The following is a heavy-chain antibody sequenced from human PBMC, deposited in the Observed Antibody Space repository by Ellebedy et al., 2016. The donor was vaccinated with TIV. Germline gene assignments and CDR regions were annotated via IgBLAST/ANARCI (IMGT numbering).Heavy chain of an antibody. CDR3: ARGRGGSYSIPFDY. CDR1: GASFSHFY. CDR2: INHSGST. D-gene: IGHD1-26*01. V-gene: IGHV4-34*01. J-gene: IGHJ4*02. Sequence: SETLSLTXAVYGASFSHFYWSWIRQSPGKGLEWIGEINHSGSTNFNPSLKSRVTVSVDASKNHFFLRLTSVTAADSGVYYCARGRGGSYSIPFDYWGQGTLVTV.